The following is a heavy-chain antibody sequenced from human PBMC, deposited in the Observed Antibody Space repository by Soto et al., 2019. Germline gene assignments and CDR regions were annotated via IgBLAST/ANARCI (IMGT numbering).Heavy chain of an antibody. J-gene: IGHJ4*02. CDR3: VRTACVINNCSYRGVR. Sequence: QGQLVESGGGVVQPGRSLRLSCVESGFDFKTYGMHWVRQAPGKGLEWAAVIGFDGTNIHYSDSVRGRFSISRDNSENTVSLQMNSLRVEDTALYYCVRTACVINNCSYRGVRWGQGTLVTV. CDR1: GFDFKTYG. CDR2: IGFDGTNI. V-gene: IGHV3-33*01. D-gene: IGHD1-20*01.